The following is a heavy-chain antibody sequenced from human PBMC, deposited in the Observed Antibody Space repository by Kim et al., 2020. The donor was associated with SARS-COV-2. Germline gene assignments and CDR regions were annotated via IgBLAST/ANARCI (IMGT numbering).Heavy chain of an antibody. CDR2: INPNSGGT. V-gene: IGHV1-2*06. D-gene: IGHD3-10*01. J-gene: IGHJ6*02. CDR1: GYTFTGYY. CDR3: ARGRIITMVRGLVDV. Sequence: ASVKVSCKASGYTFTGYYMHWVRQAPGQGLEWMGRINPNSGGTNYAQKFQGRVTMTRHTSISTAYMELSRLRSDDTAVYYCARGRIITMVRGLVDVWGQGTTVTVSS.